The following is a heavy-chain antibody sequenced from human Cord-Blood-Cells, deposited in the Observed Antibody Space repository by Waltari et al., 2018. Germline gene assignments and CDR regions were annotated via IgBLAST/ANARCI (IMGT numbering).Heavy chain of an antibody. CDR1: GGSFSGYY. CDR2: INHSGST. V-gene: IGHV4-34*01. D-gene: IGHD1-26*01. CDR3: AGSVRSYDAFDI. Sequence: QVQLQQWGAGLLKPSETLSLTCAVYGGSFSGYYWSWIRQPPGKGLEWIGEINHSGSTNYNPSLKSRGTISVDTAKNQFSLKLSSVTAADTAVYYCAGSVRSYDAFDIWGQGSMVTVSS. J-gene: IGHJ3*02.